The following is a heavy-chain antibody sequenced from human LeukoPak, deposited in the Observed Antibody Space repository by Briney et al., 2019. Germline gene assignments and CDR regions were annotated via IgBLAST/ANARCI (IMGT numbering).Heavy chain of an antibody. D-gene: IGHD6-13*01. CDR3: ARGEAAAGSSNN. J-gene: IGHJ4*02. Sequence: ASVKVSCKASGYTFTGYYMHWVRQAPGQGLEWMGWIIPNSGDTNYAQKFQGRVTMTRDTSISTAYMELSRLRSDDTAVYYCARGEAAAGSSNNWGQGTLVTVS. V-gene: IGHV1-2*02. CDR1: GYTFTGYY. CDR2: IIPNSGDT.